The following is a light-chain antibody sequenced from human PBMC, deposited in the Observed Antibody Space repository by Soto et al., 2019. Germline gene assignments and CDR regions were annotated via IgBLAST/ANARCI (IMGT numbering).Light chain of an antibody. J-gene: IGKJ1*01. Sequence: EIVLTQSPGTLSLSLGERATLSCRASQSVSNNYLAWYQQKPGQAPRLLIYGASNRATGIPDRFSGSGSGTDFTLTISRLEPEDFAVYYCQHYVTSLTTFGRGTKVDIK. V-gene: IGKV3-20*01. CDR1: QSVSNNY. CDR3: QHYVTSLTT. CDR2: GAS.